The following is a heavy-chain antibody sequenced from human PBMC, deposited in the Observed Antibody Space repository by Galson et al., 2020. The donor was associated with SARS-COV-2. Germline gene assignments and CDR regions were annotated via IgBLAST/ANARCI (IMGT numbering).Heavy chain of an antibody. D-gene: IGHD1-26*01. CDR2: ITNNGRST. CDR1: GFIFSSYA. J-gene: IGHJ4*02. V-gene: IGHV3-23*01. CDR3: AKDGRSGISLGLDF. Sequence: GGSLRLSCAASGFIFSSYAMSWVRQAPGKGLEWVSTITNNGRSTHFADSVKDRFTISRDNSRNTLYLQMNSLRAEDTALYYCAKDGRSGISLGLDFWGQGTLVTVSS.